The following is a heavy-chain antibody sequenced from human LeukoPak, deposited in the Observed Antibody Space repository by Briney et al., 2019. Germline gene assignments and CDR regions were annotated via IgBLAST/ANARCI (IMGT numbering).Heavy chain of an antibody. J-gene: IGHJ4*02. CDR1: GFPFSNYY. Sequence: SGGSLRLSCAASGFPFSNYYMNWVRQAPGKGLEWASAIAGSGGSTYYADSVKGRFTISRDNSKNTLFLQMNSLRAEDTAVYHCAKDTSTYATSWSDYWGQGTLVTVSS. D-gene: IGHD2-2*01. V-gene: IGHV3-23*01. CDR2: IAGSGGST. CDR3: AKDTSTYATSWSDY.